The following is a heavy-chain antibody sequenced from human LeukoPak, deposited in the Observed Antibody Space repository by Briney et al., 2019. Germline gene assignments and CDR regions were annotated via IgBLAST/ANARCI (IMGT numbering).Heavy chain of an antibody. V-gene: IGHV4-59*01. CDR1: GGSISSYY. CDR2: IYYSGST. CDR3: ARVGMAGGSKGYGMDV. D-gene: IGHD2-15*01. Sequence: PSETLSLTCTVSGGSISSYYWSWIRQPPGKGLEWIGYIYYSGSTNYNPSLKSRVTISVDTSKNQFSLKLSSVTAADTAAYYCARVGMAGGSKGYGMDVWGQGTTVTVPS. J-gene: IGHJ6*02.